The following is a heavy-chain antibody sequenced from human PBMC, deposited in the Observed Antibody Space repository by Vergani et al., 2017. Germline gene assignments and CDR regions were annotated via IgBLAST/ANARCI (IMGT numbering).Heavy chain of an antibody. Sequence: QVQLQESGPGLVKPSQTLSLTCTVSGGSISSGGYSWSWILQHPGKGLEWIGYIYYSGSTYYNPSLKSRVTISVDTSKNQFSLKLSSVTAADTAVYYCASTYPAPQDAFDIWGQGTMVTVSS. D-gene: IGHD2-2*01. CDR3: ASTYPAPQDAFDI. V-gene: IGHV4-31*03. CDR2: IYYSGST. J-gene: IGHJ3*02. CDR1: GGSISSGGYS.